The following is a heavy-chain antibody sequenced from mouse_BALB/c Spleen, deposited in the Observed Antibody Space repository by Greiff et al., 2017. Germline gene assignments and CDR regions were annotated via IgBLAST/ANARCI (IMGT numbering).Heavy chain of an antibody. CDR2: IDTSDSYT. V-gene: IGHV1-69*01. J-gene: IGHJ4*01. CDR3: ARGYDWAMDY. Sequence: QVQLQQPGAELVMPGASVKMSCKASGYTFTDYWMHWVKQRPGQGLEWIGAIDTSDSYTSYNQKFKGKATLTVDESSSTAYMQLSSLTSEDSAVYYCARGYDWAMDYWGQGTSVTVSS. D-gene: IGHD2-14*01. CDR1: GYTFTDYW.